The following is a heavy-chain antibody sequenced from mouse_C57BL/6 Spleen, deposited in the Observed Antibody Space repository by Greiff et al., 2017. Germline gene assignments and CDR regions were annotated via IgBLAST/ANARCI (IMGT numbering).Heavy chain of an antibody. V-gene: IGHV1-26*01. Sequence: EVQLQQSGPELVKPGASVKISCKASGYTFTDYYMNWVKQSHGKSLEWIGDINPNNGGTSYNQKFKGKATLTVDKSSSTAYMELRSLTSEDSAVXYCARSGYGYPYYYAMDYWGQGTSVTVSS. J-gene: IGHJ4*01. D-gene: IGHD2-2*01. CDR3: ARSGYGYPYYYAMDY. CDR2: INPNNGGT. CDR1: GYTFTDYY.